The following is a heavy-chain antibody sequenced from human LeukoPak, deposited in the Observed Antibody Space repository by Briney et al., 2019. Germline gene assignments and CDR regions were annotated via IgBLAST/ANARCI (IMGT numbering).Heavy chain of an antibody. CDR2: IAFDGSNQ. V-gene: IGHV3-30*18. J-gene: IGHJ4*02. Sequence: HPGGSLRLSCAASGFTLITHGMHWVRQAPGKGLEWVAIIAFDGSNQYYADSVKGRFTISRDNSKNTLYLQMNSLRAEDTAVYYCAKDLSRGWSLDYWGQGTLVTVSS. D-gene: IGHD2-15*01. CDR3: AKDLSRGWSLDY. CDR1: GFTLITHG.